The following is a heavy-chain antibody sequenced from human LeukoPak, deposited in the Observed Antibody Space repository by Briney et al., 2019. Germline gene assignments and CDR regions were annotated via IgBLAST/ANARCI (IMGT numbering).Heavy chain of an antibody. CDR3: AKVAARVFNWFDP. Sequence: ASVKVSCKASGYTFTGYYMHWVRQAPGQGLEWMGRINPNSGGTNYAQKFQGRVTMTRDTSISTAYMELSRLRSDDTAVYYCAKVAARVFNWFDPWGQGTLVTVSS. J-gene: IGHJ5*02. CDR1: GYTFTGYY. D-gene: IGHD2-15*01. CDR2: INPNSGGT. V-gene: IGHV1-2*06.